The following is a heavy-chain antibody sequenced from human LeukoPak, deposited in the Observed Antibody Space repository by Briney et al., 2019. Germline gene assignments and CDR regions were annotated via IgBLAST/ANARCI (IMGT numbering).Heavy chain of an antibody. CDR2: TYYRSTWYN. CDR3: ARRLTQYDCFDP. CDR1: GNSVSSIGAT. Sequence: SQTLSLTCVISGNSVSSIGATWNWIRQSPSRGLEWLGRTYYRSTWYNDYAVSVRGRITVNPDTSKNQFSLHLNSVTPEDTAVYYCARRLTQYDCFDPWGQGILVTVS. D-gene: IGHD2-2*01. V-gene: IGHV6-1*01. J-gene: IGHJ5*02.